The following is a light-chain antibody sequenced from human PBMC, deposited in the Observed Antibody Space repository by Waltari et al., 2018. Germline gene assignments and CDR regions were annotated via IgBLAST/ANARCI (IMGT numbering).Light chain of an antibody. Sequence: IQMTHSPSSLSASLGDQVTITCPASQSITIYLNWYQHKPGKAPKLLIYAASSWQMWVPSRFSGSGSGTDFTITISSLQPEDFATYYCQQSYSTFGQGTKLEIK. CDR2: AAS. J-gene: IGKJ2*01. CDR3: QQSYST. V-gene: IGKV1-39*01. CDR1: QSITIY.